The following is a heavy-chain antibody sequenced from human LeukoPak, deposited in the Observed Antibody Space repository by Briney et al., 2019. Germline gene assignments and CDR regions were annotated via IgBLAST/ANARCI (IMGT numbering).Heavy chain of an antibody. CDR1: SSSSYY. V-gene: IGHV5-51*01. J-gene: IGHJ4*02. Sequence: SSSSYYWGWIRQPPGKGLEWMGIIYPGDSDTRYSPSFQGQVTISADKSISTAYLQWSSLKASDTAMYYCASLGGYCSSTSCQAGPYYFDYWGQGTLVTVSS. CDR3: ASLGGYCSSTSCQAGPYYFDY. D-gene: IGHD2-2*03. CDR2: IYPGDSDT.